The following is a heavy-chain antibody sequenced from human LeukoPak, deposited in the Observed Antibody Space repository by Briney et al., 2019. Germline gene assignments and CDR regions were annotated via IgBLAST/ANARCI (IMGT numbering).Heavy chain of an antibody. Sequence: SETLSLTCTVSGGSVRSYYWSWIRQLPGKGLEWIGYISSSGNTNYNPSLKSRVTISLDPSNNHFFLKLSSATASDTAVYYCARASYCSAGSCYSDYWGQGTLVTVST. D-gene: IGHD2-15*01. V-gene: IGHV4-59*08. CDR2: ISSSGNT. J-gene: IGHJ4*02. CDR1: GGSVRSYY. CDR3: ARASYCSAGSCYSDY.